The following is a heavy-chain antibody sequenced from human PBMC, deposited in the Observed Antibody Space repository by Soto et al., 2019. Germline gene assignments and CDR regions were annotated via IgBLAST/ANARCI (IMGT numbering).Heavy chain of an antibody. CDR3: ARKFAPEFFDS. V-gene: IGHV5-51*01. J-gene: IGHJ4*02. Sequence: GESLQISCKGSGYTFSTYWIAWVRQMPGKGLEWMGIIYPGDSDTKYSPAFQGQVTISADKSINTAYLQWSSLKASDTAMYYCARKFAPEFFDSWGEGTLVTVSS. D-gene: IGHD3-10*01. CDR2: IYPGDSDT. CDR1: GYTFSTYW.